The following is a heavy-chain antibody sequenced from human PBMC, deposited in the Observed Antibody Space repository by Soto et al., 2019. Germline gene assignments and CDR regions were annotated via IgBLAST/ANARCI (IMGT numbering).Heavy chain of an antibody. D-gene: IGHD6-13*01. V-gene: IGHV5-51*01. CDR2: IYPGAFVT. CDR1: GYSFTSYW. CDR3: ARRPIEQLFGMDV. J-gene: IGHJ6*02. Sequence: GESLKISCKGSGYSFTSYWIGWVRQMPGKGLEWVAIIYPGAFVTRYTPSFQGQVTFSADKSFRPASLLWGSLKASDPAIFYWARRPIEQLFGMDVWGQGTTVTVSS.